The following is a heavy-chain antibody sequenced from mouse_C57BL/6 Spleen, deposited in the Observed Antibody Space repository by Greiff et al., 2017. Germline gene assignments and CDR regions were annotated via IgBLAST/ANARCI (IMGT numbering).Heavy chain of an antibody. CDR3: ARPTGTAWFAY. CDR2: ISSGSSTI. D-gene: IGHD4-1*01. CDR1: GFTFSDYG. V-gene: IGHV5-17*01. Sequence: EVQLQESGGGLVKPGGSLKLSCAASGFTFSDYGMHWVRQAPEKGLEWVAYISSGSSTIYYADTVKGRFTISRDNAKNTLFLQMTSLRSEDTAMYYCARPTGTAWFAYWGQGTLVTVSA. J-gene: IGHJ3*01.